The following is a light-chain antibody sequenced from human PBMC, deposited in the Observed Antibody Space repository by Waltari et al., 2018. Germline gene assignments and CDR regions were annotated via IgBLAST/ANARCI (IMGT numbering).Light chain of an antibody. CDR1: QSVTNY. CDR3: QQRRDWPLT. V-gene: IGKV3-11*01. Sequence: DIVLTQSPAILSLSPGERASLSCRASQSVTNYLACYQQKPGQAPRLLIYDTSNRDTGIPARFSGSGFGTDFTLTISSLEPEDFAIYYCQQRRDWPLTFGGGTKVEIK. CDR2: DTS. J-gene: IGKJ4*01.